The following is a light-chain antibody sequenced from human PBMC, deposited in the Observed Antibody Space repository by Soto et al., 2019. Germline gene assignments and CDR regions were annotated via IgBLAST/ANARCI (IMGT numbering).Light chain of an antibody. CDR3: RSYAGSSSYV. Sequence: QSVLTQPASVSGSPGQSITISCTGTSSDVGTYNLVSWYQQHPGKAPKVMIYEGSKRPSGVSNRFSGSKSGNTASLTISGLQAEDEADYYCRSYAGSSSYVFGTGTKLTVL. V-gene: IGLV2-23*01. CDR2: EGS. J-gene: IGLJ1*01. CDR1: SSDVGTYNL.